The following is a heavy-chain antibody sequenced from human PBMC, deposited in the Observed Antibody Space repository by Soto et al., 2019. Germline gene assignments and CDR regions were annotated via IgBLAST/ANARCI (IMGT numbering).Heavy chain of an antibody. J-gene: IGHJ6*03. CDR1: GGSISRYY. Sequence: PSETLSLTCTVSGGSISRYYWSWIRQPPGKGLEWIGYIYYSGSTNYNPSLKSRVTISVDTSKNQFSLKLSSVTAADTAVYYCARVSSSVIPGVYYYYYMDVWGKGTEVTVSS. D-gene: IGHD6-6*01. CDR2: IYYSGST. CDR3: ARVSSSVIPGVYYYYYMDV. V-gene: IGHV4-59*01.